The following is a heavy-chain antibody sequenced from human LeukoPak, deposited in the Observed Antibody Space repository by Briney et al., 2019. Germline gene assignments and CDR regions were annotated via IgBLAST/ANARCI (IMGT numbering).Heavy chain of an antibody. D-gene: IGHD6-19*01. V-gene: IGHV3-23*01. CDR2: ISGSGGST. CDR3: ANHYSGGWSHFDY. CDR1: GFTFNNAW. Sequence: GGSLRLSCVGSGFTFNNAWMNWVRQAPGKGLEWVSAISGSGGSTYYAKSVKGRFTISRDNSRNTLYLQMNSPRAEDTAEYYCANHYSGGWSHFDYWGQGILVTVSS. J-gene: IGHJ4*02.